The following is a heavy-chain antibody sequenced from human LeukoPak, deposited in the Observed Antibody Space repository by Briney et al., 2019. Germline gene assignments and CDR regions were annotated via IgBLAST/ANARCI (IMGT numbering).Heavy chain of an antibody. V-gene: IGHV3-7*01. CDR3: ARAPATNEWRCMDY. D-gene: IGHD2-8*02. Sequence: GGSLRLSCAAPGFTFSNYWMGWVRQAPGKGLEWVANIKQDGSEKRYVDPVKGRFTISRDNAKNSLYLQMNSPRAEDTAVYYCARAPATNEWRCMDYWGQGTLVTVSS. CDR1: GFTFSNYW. J-gene: IGHJ4*02. CDR2: IKQDGSEK.